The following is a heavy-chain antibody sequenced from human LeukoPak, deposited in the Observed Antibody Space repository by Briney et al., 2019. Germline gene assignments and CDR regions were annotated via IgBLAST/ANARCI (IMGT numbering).Heavy chain of an antibody. CDR1: GFTLSNYS. CDR2: ISSSSSYI. CDR3: ARDLAYGDDGL. V-gene: IGHV3-21*01. Sequence: GGSLRLSCAASGFTLSNYSMNWGRQAPGKGLEWVAFISSSSSYIFYAHSLKGRVTISRDNAKNSLYLQMNSLRADDTAVYYCARDLAYGDDGLWGQGTLVTVSS. J-gene: IGHJ4*02. D-gene: IGHD4-17*01.